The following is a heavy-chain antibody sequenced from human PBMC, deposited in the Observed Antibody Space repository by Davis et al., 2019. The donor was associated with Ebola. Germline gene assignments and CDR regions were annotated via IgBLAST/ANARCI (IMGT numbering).Heavy chain of an antibody. J-gene: IGHJ6*02. CDR1: GESFSDYF. CDR3: ARVGPFYYGSGSRLYYYGMDV. Sequence: MPGGSLRLSCAVSGESFSDYFWSWIRQPPEKGLEWIGEISHHNGYTNYNPSLSSRVAMSVDSSKNQFSLKISSVTAADTAVYYCARVGPFYYGSGSRLYYYGMDVWGQGTTVTVSS. V-gene: IGHV4-34*01. D-gene: IGHD3-10*01. CDR2: ISHHNGYT.